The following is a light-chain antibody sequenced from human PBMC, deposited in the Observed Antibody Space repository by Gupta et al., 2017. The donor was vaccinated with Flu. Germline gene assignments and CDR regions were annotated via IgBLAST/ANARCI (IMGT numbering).Light chain of an antibody. CDR3: SSYTSSSTRV. J-gene: IGLJ3*02. CDR2: EVS. CDR1: SSDVGAYNY. Sequence: QSALTPPASLSGSPGPSITISCPGTSSDVGAYNYVSSYQQHPGKAPKLMIYEVSNRPTGVSNRFSGSKSGNTASLTISGLQAEDEADYYCSSYTSSSTRVFGGGTKLTVL. V-gene: IGLV2-14*01.